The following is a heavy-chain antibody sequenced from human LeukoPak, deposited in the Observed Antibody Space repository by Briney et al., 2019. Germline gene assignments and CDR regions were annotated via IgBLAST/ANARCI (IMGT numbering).Heavy chain of an antibody. CDR3: ARTIAAAGDF. J-gene: IGHJ4*02. CDR2: INPNSGGT. D-gene: IGHD6-13*01. CDR1: GYTFTGYY. V-gene: IGHV1-2*06. Sequence: ASVKVSCKASGYTFTGYYMHWVRQAPGQGLEWMGRINPNSGGTNSAQKFQGRVTMTRDTSINTVYMELNRLRSDDTAVYYCARTIAAAGDFWGQGTLVTVSS.